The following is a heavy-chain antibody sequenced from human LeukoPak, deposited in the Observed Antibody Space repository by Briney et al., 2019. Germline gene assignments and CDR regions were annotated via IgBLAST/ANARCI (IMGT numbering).Heavy chain of an antibody. CDR2: MSPYTGKT. CDR1: GYTFTTYD. D-gene: IGHD3-22*01. CDR3: ARAFDSDGHYRVFDT. J-gene: IGHJ3*02. V-gene: IGHV1-8*03. Sequence: ASVKVSCKASGYTFTTYDIRWVRQAAGQGPEWMAWMSPYTGKTGYAQKFQGRVTLTTNTSINTVYMELRNLKSEDTAVYYCARAFDSDGHYRVFDTWGQGTMITVSS.